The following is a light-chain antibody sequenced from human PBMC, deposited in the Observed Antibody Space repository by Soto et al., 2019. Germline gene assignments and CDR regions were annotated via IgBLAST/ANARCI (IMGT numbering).Light chain of an antibody. V-gene: IGKV3-11*01. CDR2: DAS. J-gene: IGKJ1*01. CDR3: QQRSSWPWT. CDR1: QSVSSY. Sequence: EIVLTQSPATLSLSPGERATLSCRASQSVSSYLAWYQQKPGQAPRLLIYDASNRATGIPARFGGSGSGTDFPLTISSLEPEDFAVYYCQQRSSWPWTFGQGTKVEIK.